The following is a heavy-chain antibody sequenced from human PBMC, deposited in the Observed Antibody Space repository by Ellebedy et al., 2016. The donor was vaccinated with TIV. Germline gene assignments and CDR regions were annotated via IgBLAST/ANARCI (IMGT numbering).Heavy chain of an antibody. J-gene: IGHJ5*02. Sequence: PGGSLRLSCAASGFTFSRYTMNWVRQAPGKGLEWVSSISSSSSYIYNADTVKGRFTISRDNAKNPLYLQLDSLRDEDTALYYCTTGQGYSSGWSPFGSWGQGTLVTVSS. CDR3: TTGQGYSSGWSPFGS. CDR2: ISSSSSYI. CDR1: GFTFSRYT. D-gene: IGHD6-19*01. V-gene: IGHV3-21*01.